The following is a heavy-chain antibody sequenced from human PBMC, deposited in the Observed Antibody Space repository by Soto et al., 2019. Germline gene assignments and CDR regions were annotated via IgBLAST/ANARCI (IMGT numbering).Heavy chain of an antibody. J-gene: IGHJ5*02. CDR1: GGSISSSSYY. V-gene: IGHV4-39*01. D-gene: IGHD1-26*01. CDR3: ARLKPGISGSYRRNRGWFDP. CDR2: IYYSGST. Sequence: QLQLQESGPGLVKPSETLSLTCTVSGGSISSSSYYWGWIRQPPGKGLEWIGSIYYSGSTYYNPSLKSRVTISVDTSKNQFSLKLSSVTAADTAVYYCARLKPGISGSYRRNRGWFDPWGQGTLVTVSS.